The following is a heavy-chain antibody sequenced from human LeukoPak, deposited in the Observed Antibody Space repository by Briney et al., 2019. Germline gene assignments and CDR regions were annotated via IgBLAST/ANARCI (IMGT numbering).Heavy chain of an antibody. CDR3: ARYITVGATYQHFDY. J-gene: IGHJ4*02. CDR2: INPNSGGT. V-gene: IGHV1-2*06. D-gene: IGHD1-26*01. Sequence: ASVKVSCKASGYTFTSNYIHWVRQAPGQGLEWMGRINPNSGGTNYAQKFQGRVTMTRDTSISTAYMELSRLRSDDTAVYYCARYITVGATYQHFDYWGQGTLVTVSS. CDR1: GYTFTSNY.